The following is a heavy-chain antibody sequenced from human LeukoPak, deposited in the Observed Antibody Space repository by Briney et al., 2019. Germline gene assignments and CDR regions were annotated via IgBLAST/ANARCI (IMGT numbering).Heavy chain of an antibody. D-gene: IGHD6-19*01. V-gene: IGHV3-33*01. CDR1: GFTSSSYG. J-gene: IGHJ4*02. Sequence: GGSLRLSCAASGFTSSSYGMHWVRQAPGKGLEWVAVIWYDGSNKYYADSVKGRFTISRDNSKNTLYLQMNSLRAEDTAVYYCARDRKAVAGIDYWGQGTLVTVSS. CDR3: ARDRKAVAGIDY. CDR2: IWYDGSNK.